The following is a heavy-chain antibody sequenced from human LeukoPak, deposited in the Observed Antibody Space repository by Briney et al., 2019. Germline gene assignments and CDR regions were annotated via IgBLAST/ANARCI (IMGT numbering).Heavy chain of an antibody. CDR2: IIPIFGTA. V-gene: IGHV1-69*05. D-gene: IGHD3-10*01. Sequence: SVKVSCKASGGTFSSYAISWVRQAPGQGLEWMGRIIPIFGTANYAQKFQGRVTIITDESTSTAYMELSSLRSEDTAVYYCAREADSYYYGSGRNWFDPWGQGTLVTVSS. CDR3: AREADSYYYGSGRNWFDP. J-gene: IGHJ5*02. CDR1: GGTFSSYA.